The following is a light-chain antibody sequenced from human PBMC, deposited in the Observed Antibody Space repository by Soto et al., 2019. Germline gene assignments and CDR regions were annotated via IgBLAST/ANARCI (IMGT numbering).Light chain of an antibody. CDR1: QGIRND. CDR2: GAS. V-gene: IGKV1-6*01. J-gene: IGKJ1*01. CDR3: QHTFNSPPWT. Sequence: AIQMTQSPSSLSASVGDRVTITCRASQGIRNDLGWYQQKPGKAPRVLISGASNLQSGVPSRFSGSGSGTDFTLTISSLQSEDFASYFCQHTFNSPPWTFGQGTKVDI.